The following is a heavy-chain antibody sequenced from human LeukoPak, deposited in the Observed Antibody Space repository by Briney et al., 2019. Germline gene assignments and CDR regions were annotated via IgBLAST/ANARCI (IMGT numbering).Heavy chain of an antibody. CDR3: ASSSVGYSSGWYGGGLDY. D-gene: IGHD6-19*01. J-gene: IGHJ4*02. Sequence: WASVKVSCKASGYTFTSYGISWVRQAPGQGLEWMGWISAYNGNTNYAQKLQGRVTMTTDTSTSTAYMELRSLRSDDTAVYYCASSSVGYSSGWYGGGLDYWGQGTLVTVSS. CDR2: ISAYNGNT. CDR1: GYTFTSYG. V-gene: IGHV1-18*01.